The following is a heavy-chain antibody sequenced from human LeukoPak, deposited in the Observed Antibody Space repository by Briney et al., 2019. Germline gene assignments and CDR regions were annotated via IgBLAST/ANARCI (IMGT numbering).Heavy chain of an antibody. CDR1: GGTFSSYA. V-gene: IGHV1-69*04. CDR3: ARENLGYGMDV. Sequence: ASVKVSCKASGGTFSSYAISWVRQAPGQGLEWMGRIIPILGIANYAQKFQGRVTIAADKSTSTAYMELSSLRSEDTAVYYCARENLGYGMDVWGQGTTVTVSS. D-gene: IGHD3-16*01. J-gene: IGHJ6*02. CDR2: IIPILGIA.